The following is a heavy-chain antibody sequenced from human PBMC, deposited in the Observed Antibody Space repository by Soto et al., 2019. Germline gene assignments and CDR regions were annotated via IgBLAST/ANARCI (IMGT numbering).Heavy chain of an antibody. D-gene: IGHD1-26*01. J-gene: IGHJ4*02. V-gene: IGHV4-30-2*01. Sequence: QLQLQESGSGLVKPSQTLSLTCAFSGGSISSGGYSWSWIRQPPGKGLEWIGYISHSGSTYYNPSLTSRVTISVDRSKSQFSLKLGSVTAADTAVSYGAIDGGLGAGTVDYWGRGTLVTVTS. CDR3: AIDGGLGAGTVDY. CDR2: ISHSGST. CDR1: GGSISSGGYS.